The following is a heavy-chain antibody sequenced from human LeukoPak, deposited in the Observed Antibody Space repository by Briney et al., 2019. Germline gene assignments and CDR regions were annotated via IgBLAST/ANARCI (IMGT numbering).Heavy chain of an antibody. J-gene: IGHJ6*02. CDR3: ASPTGDYYGMDV. V-gene: IGHV3-48*03. Sequence: GGSLRLSCAASGFTFSSYEMNWVRQAPGKGLEWLSYISRSGSTKYYADSVRGRFTISRDNAKDSLYLQMNSLRAEDTAVYYCASPTGDYYGMDVWGQGTTVTVSS. D-gene: IGHD4-11*01. CDR1: GFTFSSYE. CDR2: ISRSGSTK.